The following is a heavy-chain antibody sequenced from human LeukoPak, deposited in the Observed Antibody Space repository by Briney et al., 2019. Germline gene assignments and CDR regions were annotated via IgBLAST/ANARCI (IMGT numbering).Heavy chain of an antibody. CDR1: GGSISGYY. D-gene: IGHD5-24*01. V-gene: IGHV4-59*12. CDR3: ATWLQMHF. Sequence: SETLSLTCTVSGGSISGYYWSWIRQPPGKGLEWIGYIYYSGITYYYPSLKSRVTISVDTSKSQFSLRLTSVTAADTAVYYCATWLQMHFWGQGTLVTVSS. CDR2: IYYSGIT. J-gene: IGHJ4*02.